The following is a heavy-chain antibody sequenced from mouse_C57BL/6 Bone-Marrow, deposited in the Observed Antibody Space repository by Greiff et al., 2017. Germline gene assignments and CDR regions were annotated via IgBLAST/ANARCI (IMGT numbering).Heavy chain of an antibody. J-gene: IGHJ2*01. Sequence: SGTVLARPGASVKMSCKTSGYTFTSYWMHWVKQRPGQGLEWIGAIYPGNSDTSYNQKFKGKAKLTAVTSASTAYMELSSLTNEDSAVYYCMYYYGSSLYYFDYWGQGTTLTVSS. CDR3: MYYYGSSLYYFDY. CDR2: IYPGNSDT. CDR1: GYTFTSYW. D-gene: IGHD1-1*01. V-gene: IGHV1-5*01.